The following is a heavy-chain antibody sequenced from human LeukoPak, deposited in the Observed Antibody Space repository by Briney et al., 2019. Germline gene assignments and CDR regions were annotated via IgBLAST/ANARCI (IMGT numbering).Heavy chain of an antibody. J-gene: IGHJ4*02. CDR1: GGTFSSYA. Sequence: SVKVSCKASGGTFSSYAISWVRQAPGQGLEWMGRITPILGIANYAQKFQGRVTITADKSTSTAYMELSSLRSEDTAVYYCARAGDDSISPVYWGQGTLVTVSS. V-gene: IGHV1-69*04. CDR2: ITPILGIA. D-gene: IGHD2-21*01. CDR3: ARAGDDSISPVY.